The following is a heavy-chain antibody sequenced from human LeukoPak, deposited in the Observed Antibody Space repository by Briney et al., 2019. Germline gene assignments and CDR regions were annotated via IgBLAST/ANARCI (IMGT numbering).Heavy chain of an antibody. V-gene: IGHV3-23*01. J-gene: IGHJ4*02. CDR2: TSDRGDYT. Sequence: PGGSLRLSCAASGFTFSSYSMSWVRQAPGKGLEWVSGTSDRGDYTYYADSVKGRFTISRDTSKNTLYLQMNSLRAEDTAVYYCASDTGSFDYWGQGTLVTVSS. CDR3: ASDTGSFDY. CDR1: GFTFSSYS. D-gene: IGHD1-14*01.